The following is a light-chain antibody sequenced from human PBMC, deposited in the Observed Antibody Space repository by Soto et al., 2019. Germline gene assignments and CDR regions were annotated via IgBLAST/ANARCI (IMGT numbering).Light chain of an antibody. Sequence: QSALTQPASVSGSPGQSTTISCTGTSSDVGGYNYVSWYQQHPGKAPKLMIYDVSNRPSGVSNRFSGSKSGNTASLTISGLQAEDEADYYCSSYTSSRLRVFGGGIKLTVL. J-gene: IGLJ2*01. CDR1: SSDVGGYNY. CDR2: DVS. CDR3: SSYTSSRLRV. V-gene: IGLV2-14*01.